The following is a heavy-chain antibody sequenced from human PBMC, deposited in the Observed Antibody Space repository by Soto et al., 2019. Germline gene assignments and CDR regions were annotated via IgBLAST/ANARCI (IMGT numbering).Heavy chain of an antibody. CDR1: GYTFTGYY. CDR3: ARDGRAIFDNYYYYGMDV. D-gene: IGHD3-3*01. V-gene: IGHV1-2*04. J-gene: IGHJ6*02. CDR2: INPNSGGT. Sequence: ASVKVSYKASGYTFTGYYMHWVRQAPGQGLEWMGWINPNSGGTNYAQKFQGWVTMTRDTSISTAYMELSRLRSDDTAVYYCARDGRAIFDNYYYYGMDVWGQGTTVTVSS.